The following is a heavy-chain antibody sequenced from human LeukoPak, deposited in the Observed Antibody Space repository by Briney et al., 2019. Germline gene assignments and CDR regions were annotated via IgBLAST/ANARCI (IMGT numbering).Heavy chain of an antibody. CDR2: IIPIFGTA. CDR3: ARAIKFTGIAAAGTTNWFDP. Sequence: ASVKVSCKASGGTFSSYAISWVRQAPGQGLEWMGGIIPIFGTANYAQKFQGRVTITTDESTSTAYMELSSLRSEDTAVYYCARAIKFTGIAAAGTTNWFDPWGQGTLVTVSS. CDR1: GGTFSSYA. D-gene: IGHD6-13*01. J-gene: IGHJ5*02. V-gene: IGHV1-69*05.